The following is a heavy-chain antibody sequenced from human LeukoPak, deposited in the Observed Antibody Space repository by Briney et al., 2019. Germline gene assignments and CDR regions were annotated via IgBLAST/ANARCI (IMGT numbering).Heavy chain of an antibody. CDR1: GGSISSSSYY. Sequence: PSETLSLTCTVSGGSISSSSYYWGWIRQPPGKGLEWIGSIYYSGSTYYNPSLKSRVTISVDTSKNQFSLKLSSVTAADTAVYYCARRIQLWLHAFDILGQGTMVTVSS. D-gene: IGHD5-18*01. CDR3: ARRIQLWLHAFDI. V-gene: IGHV4-39*01. CDR2: IYYSGST. J-gene: IGHJ3*02.